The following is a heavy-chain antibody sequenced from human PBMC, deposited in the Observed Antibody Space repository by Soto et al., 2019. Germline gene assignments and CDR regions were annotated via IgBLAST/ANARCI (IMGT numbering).Heavy chain of an antibody. Sequence: PSDTLSLTCPVACRSITSRSYYCGWIRQPPGKGQEWIGSIYYSGSTYYNPSLKSRDTISEDTYKNQFSLKLDSVTAADTAVYYCARDTVYDILTGYYNGGSWFDPWGQG. CDR3: ARDTVYDILTGYYNGGSWFDP. J-gene: IGHJ5*02. D-gene: IGHD3-9*01. CDR2: IYYSGST. V-gene: IGHV4-39*02. CDR1: CRSITSRSYY.